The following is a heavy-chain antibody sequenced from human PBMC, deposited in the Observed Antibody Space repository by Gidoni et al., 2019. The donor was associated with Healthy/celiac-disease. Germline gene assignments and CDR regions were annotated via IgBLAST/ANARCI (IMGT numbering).Heavy chain of an antibody. V-gene: IGHV4-61*02. CDR1: GGSISSGSYY. Sequence: QVQLQESGPGLVKPSQTLSLPCTVSGGSISSGSYYWSWIRQPAGKGLEWIGRIYTSGSINYNPALKSRVTISVDTSKNQFSLKLSSVTAADTAVYYCARGIGSVSYSPGFTGYYYGMDVWGQGTTVTVSS. J-gene: IGHJ6*02. D-gene: IGHD3-10*01. CDR2: IYTSGSI. CDR3: ARGIGSVSYSPGFTGYYYGMDV.